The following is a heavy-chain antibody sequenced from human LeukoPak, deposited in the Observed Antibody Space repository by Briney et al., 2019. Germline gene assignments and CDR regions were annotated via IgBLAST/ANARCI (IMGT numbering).Heavy chain of an antibody. J-gene: IGHJ4*02. Sequence: SGPTLVNPTQTLTLTCTFSGFSLSTSGMCVSWIRQPPGKALEWLARIDWGDDKYYNTSLKTRLTISKDTSKNQVVLIMTNMDPVDTATYYCARKSSSSAGYFDYWGQGTLVTVSS. CDR2: IDWGDDK. CDR1: GFSLSTSGMC. V-gene: IGHV2-70*11. D-gene: IGHD2-2*01. CDR3: ARKSSSSAGYFDY.